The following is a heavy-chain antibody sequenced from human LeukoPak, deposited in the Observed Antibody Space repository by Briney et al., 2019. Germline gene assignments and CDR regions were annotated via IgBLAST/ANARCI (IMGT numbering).Heavy chain of an antibody. D-gene: IGHD6-19*01. CDR3: ARSKQWLESSENDY. V-gene: IGHV1-69*05. CDR2: IIPIFGTA. Sequence: GASVKVSCKASGGTFSSYAISWVRQAPGQGLEWMGGIIPIFGTANYAQKLQGRVTMTTDTSTSTAYMELRSLRSDDTAVYYCARSKQWLESSENDYWGQGTLVTVSS. CDR1: GGTFSSYA. J-gene: IGHJ4*02.